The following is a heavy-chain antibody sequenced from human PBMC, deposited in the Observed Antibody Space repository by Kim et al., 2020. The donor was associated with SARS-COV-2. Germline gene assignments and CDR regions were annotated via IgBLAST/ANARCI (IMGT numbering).Heavy chain of an antibody. V-gene: IGHV4-34*13. Sequence: NPALKSRVTLSVDTTKNQVSLKLSSVTAADTAVYYCARRGATGRRWFDPWGQGTLVTVSS. CDR3: ARRGATGRRWFDP. J-gene: IGHJ5*02. D-gene: IGHD1-26*01.